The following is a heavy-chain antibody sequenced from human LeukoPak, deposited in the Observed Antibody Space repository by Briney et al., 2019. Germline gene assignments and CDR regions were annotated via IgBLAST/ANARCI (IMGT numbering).Heavy chain of an antibody. J-gene: IGHJ4*02. Sequence: GEPLRISCKASGYRFPSYWITWVRQMPGKGLEWMGGIDPIDSYTTYSPSFQGQVTISADKSISTAYLQWSSLKASDTAMYYCARKRGTFDYWGQGTLVTVSS. V-gene: IGHV5-10-1*04. CDR2: IDPIDSYT. CDR1: GYRFPSYW. CDR3: ARKRGTFDY.